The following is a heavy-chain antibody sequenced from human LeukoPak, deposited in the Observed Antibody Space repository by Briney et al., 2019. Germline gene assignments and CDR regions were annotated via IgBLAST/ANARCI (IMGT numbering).Heavy chain of an antibody. V-gene: IGHV1-18*01. J-gene: IGHJ6*02. Sequence: ASVKVSCKASGYTFTSYGISWVRQAPGQGLEWMGWISAYNGNTNYAQKLQGRVTMTTDTSTSTAYMELRSLRSDDTAVYYCAREAAYCSGGSCYSRYYYGMDVWGQGTTVTVSS. CDR1: GYTFTSYG. CDR2: ISAYNGNT. CDR3: AREAAYCSGGSCYSRYYYGMDV. D-gene: IGHD2-15*01.